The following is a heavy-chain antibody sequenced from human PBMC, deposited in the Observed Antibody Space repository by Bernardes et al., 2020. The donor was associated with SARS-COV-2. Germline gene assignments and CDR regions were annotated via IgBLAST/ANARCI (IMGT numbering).Heavy chain of an antibody. V-gene: IGHV1-18*01. CDR3: ARDSQIYAA. D-gene: IGHD4-17*01. J-gene: IGHJ5*02. Sequence: ASVKVSCKASGYIFLNSGVNWVRQATGQGLEWMGWINPYNGTATYAQNLQDRVTMTTDSATSTAYMELRNLKSDDTGVYYCARDSQIYAAWGQGNL. CDR2: INPYNGTA. CDR1: GYIFLNSG.